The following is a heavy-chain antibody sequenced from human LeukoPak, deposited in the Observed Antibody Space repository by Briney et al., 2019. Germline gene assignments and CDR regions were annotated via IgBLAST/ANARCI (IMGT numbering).Heavy chain of an antibody. CDR1: GFTFSSYA. V-gene: IGHV3-23*01. D-gene: IGHD3-16*01. Sequence: GSLRLSCAASGFTFSSYAMSWVRQAPGKGLEWVSAISGSGCSTYYADSVKGRFTISRDNSKNTLYLQMNSLRAEDTAVYYCAKGRHMITTPFDYWGQGTLVTVSS. CDR2: ISGSGCST. J-gene: IGHJ4*02. CDR3: AKGRHMITTPFDY.